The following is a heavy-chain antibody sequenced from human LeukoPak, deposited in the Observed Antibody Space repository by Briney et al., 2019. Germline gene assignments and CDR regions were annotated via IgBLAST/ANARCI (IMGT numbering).Heavy chain of an antibody. J-gene: IGHJ6*02. Sequence: GGSLRLSCAASGFTFTYYAMNWVRQAPGKGLEWVSSITSSLSYISYADSVKGRFTISRDNAKNSLSLQMNSLRAEDTAVYYCARDFGRTSDWQPRLYYGMDVWGQGTTVTVSS. V-gene: IGHV3-21*01. D-gene: IGHD2-2*01. CDR1: GFTFTYYA. CDR3: ARDFGRTSDWQPRLYYGMDV. CDR2: ITSSLSYI.